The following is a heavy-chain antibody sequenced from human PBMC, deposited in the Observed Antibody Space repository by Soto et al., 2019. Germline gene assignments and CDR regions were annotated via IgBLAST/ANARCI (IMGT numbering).Heavy chain of an antibody. D-gene: IGHD6-6*01. Sequence: SETLSLTCTVSGGSISGYYWSWIRQPPGKGLEWIGYIYNSGGTNYNPSLKSRVTISVDTSKNQFSLKLSSVTAADTAVYYCATMSIAALLDFWGQGTLVTVSS. CDR2: IYNSGGT. V-gene: IGHV4-59*01. CDR3: ATMSIAALLDF. CDR1: GGSISGYY. J-gene: IGHJ4*02.